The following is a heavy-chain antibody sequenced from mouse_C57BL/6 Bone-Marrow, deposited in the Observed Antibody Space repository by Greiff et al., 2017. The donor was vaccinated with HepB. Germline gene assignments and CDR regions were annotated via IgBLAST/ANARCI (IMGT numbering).Heavy chain of an antibody. V-gene: IGHV5-9*01. CDR2: ISGGGGNT. CDR1: GFTFSSYS. D-gene: IGHD2-2*01. Sequence: EVNVVESGGGLVKPGGSLKLSCAASGFTFSSYSMSWVRQTPEKRLEWVATISGGGGNTYYPDSVKGRFSISRDNAKNTLYLQMSSLRSEDTALYYCARRGMGYDWYFDVWGTGTTVTVSS. J-gene: IGHJ1*03. CDR3: ARRGMGYDWYFDV.